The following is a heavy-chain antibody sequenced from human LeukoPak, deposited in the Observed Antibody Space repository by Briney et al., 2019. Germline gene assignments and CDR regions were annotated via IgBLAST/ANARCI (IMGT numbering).Heavy chain of an antibody. V-gene: IGHV3-23*01. Sequence: GESLRLSCAASGFTFSRYGMSWVRQAPGKGLEWVSVFSGSGGSTYYADSVKGRFTISRDNSKNTLYLQMNSLRAEDTAVYYCAKGISSPRGPFDYWGQGTLVTVSS. D-gene: IGHD3-10*01. CDR2: FSGSGGST. J-gene: IGHJ4*02. CDR1: GFTFSRYG. CDR3: AKGISSPRGPFDY.